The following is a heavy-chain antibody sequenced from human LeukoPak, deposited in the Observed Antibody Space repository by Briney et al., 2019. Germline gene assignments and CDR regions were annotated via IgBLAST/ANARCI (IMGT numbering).Heavy chain of an antibody. CDR1: GDSISSGSYY. V-gene: IGHV4-61*02. CDR3: AGVGATTSFDY. J-gene: IGHJ4*02. Sequence: SETLSLTCTVSGDSISSGSYYWSWIRQPAAKGLEWIGRISTTGSTNYHPSLQSRITVSVDTSKNQLSLKLTSVTAADTAVYYCAGVGATTSFDYWGQGTLVTVSS. CDR2: ISTTGST. D-gene: IGHD1-26*01.